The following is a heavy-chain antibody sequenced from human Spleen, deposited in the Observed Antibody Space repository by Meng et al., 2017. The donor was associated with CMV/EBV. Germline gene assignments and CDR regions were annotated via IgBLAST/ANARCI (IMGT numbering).Heavy chain of an antibody. CDR1: GGSFSGYY. Sequence: CGVYGGSFSGYYWSWIRQPPGKGLEWIGEINHSGSTNYNPSLKSRVTISVDTSKNQFSLKLSSVTAADTAVYYCARGRAPYWYFDLWGRGTLVTVSS. V-gene: IGHV4-34*01. CDR2: INHSGST. D-gene: IGHD1-26*01. J-gene: IGHJ2*01. CDR3: ARGRAPYWYFDL.